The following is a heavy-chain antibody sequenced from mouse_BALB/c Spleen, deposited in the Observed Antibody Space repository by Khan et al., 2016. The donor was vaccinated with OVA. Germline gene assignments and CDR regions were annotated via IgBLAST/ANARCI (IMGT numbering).Heavy chain of an antibody. J-gene: IGHJ2*01. CDR3: ARGGFYGHRLFDY. D-gene: IGHD1-1*01. Sequence: QVQLQQSGPELVKPGASVKISCKASGYTFTDYYINWVKQKPGQGLEWIGWIYPGSGNTKYNEKFKGMATLTVDTSSSTAYMQLSSLTSEDTAVYLYARGGFYGHRLFDYWGQGTTLTVSS. CDR2: IYPGSGNT. V-gene: IGHV1-84*02. CDR1: GYTFTDYY.